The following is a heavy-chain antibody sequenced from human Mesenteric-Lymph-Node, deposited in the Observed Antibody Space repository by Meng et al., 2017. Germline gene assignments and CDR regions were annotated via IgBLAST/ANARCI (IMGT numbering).Heavy chain of an antibody. CDR3: GRGDGRHGMDV. Sequence: SLRLSCAISGDSVSSNSAAWNWIRQSPSGGLEWLGRTYYRSKWYNDYAESVKSRITINPDTSKNQFSLQLNSVTPEDTAVYYCGRGDGRHGMDVCGQGTTVTVSS. J-gene: IGHJ6*02. CDR2: TYYRSKWYN. D-gene: IGHD1-1*01. V-gene: IGHV6-1*01. CDR1: GDSVSSNSAA.